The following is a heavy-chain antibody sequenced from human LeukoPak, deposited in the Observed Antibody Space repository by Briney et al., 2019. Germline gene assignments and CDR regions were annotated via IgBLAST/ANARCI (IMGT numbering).Heavy chain of an antibody. Sequence: PSETLSLTCTVSGGSISSYYWSWIRQPRGKGLEWIGYIYYSGSTNYNPSLKSRVTISVDTSKNQFSLKLSSLTAADTAVYYCARQYSSSPTFDYWGQGTLVTVSS. D-gene: IGHD6-13*01. CDR1: GGSISSYY. V-gene: IGHV4-59*08. CDR3: ARQYSSSPTFDY. J-gene: IGHJ4*02. CDR2: IYYSGST.